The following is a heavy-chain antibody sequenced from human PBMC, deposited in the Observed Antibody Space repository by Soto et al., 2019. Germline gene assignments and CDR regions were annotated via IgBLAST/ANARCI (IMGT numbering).Heavy chain of an antibody. D-gene: IGHD2-15*01. CDR2: INPNSGGT. Sequence: ASVKVSCKASGYTFTGYYMHWVRQAPGQGLEWMGWINPNSGGTNYAQKFQGWVTMTRDTSISTAYMELSRLRSDDTAVYYCARDRQDCSGGSCYSSPLAAFDIWGQGTMVTVSS. J-gene: IGHJ3*02. V-gene: IGHV1-2*04. CDR3: ARDRQDCSGGSCYSSPLAAFDI. CDR1: GYTFTGYY.